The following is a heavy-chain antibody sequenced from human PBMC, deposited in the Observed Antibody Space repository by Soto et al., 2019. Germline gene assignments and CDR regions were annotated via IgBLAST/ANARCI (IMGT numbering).Heavy chain of an antibody. J-gene: IGHJ6*02. CDR1: GGTFSSYA. V-gene: IGHV1-69*01. CDR3: ARAIRLRFLEWLLPYYYYGMDV. Sequence: QVQLVQSGAEVKKPGSSVKVSCKASGGTFSSYAISWVRQAPGQGLEWMGGIIPIFGTANYAQKFQGRVTITADDSTSTAYMELSSLRSEDTAVYYCARAIRLRFLEWLLPYYYYGMDVWGQGTTVTVSS. CDR2: IIPIFGTA. D-gene: IGHD3-3*01.